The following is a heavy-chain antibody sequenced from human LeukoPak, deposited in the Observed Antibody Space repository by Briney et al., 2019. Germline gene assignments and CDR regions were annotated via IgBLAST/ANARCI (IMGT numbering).Heavy chain of an antibody. CDR2: IKQDGSER. CDR1: GFTFSSYW. J-gene: IGHJ4*02. Sequence: GGSLRLSCAASGFTFSSYWMSWVRQAPGKGLEWVASIKQDGSERYYVDSVKGRFTISRDNAKNSLYLQMNSLRAEDTAVYYCARDSYDSSGYYYLWGQGTLVTVSS. D-gene: IGHD3-22*01. V-gene: IGHV3-7*01. CDR3: ARDSYDSSGYYYL.